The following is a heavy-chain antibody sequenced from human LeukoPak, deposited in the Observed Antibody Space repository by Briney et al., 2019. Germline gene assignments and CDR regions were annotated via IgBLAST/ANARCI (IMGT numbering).Heavy chain of an antibody. D-gene: IGHD6-13*01. V-gene: IGHV3-53*01. CDR1: GFTVSDNY. CDR2: MYSGGDT. J-gene: IGHJ4*02. Sequence: GGSLRLSCAASGFTVSDNYMSWVRQAPGKGLEWVSVMYSGGDTYYADSVKGRFTFSRDISKNTLYLQMNGLRTEDTAMYYCARDAPQVPAAGVLASWGQGTLVTVSS. CDR3: ARDAPQVPAAGVLAS.